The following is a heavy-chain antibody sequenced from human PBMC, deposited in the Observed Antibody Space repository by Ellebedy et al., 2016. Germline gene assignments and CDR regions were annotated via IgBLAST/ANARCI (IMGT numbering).Heavy chain of an antibody. J-gene: IGHJ6*02. CDR1: GFTFDDYA. CDR3: AKDSPGYSYGFSRDGMDV. V-gene: IGHV3-9*01. D-gene: IGHD5-18*01. Sequence: GGSLRLXCAASGFTFDDYAMHWVRQAPGKGLQWVSGISWNSYNIGYADPVKGRFTISRDNAKNSLYLEMKSLRVEDTALYYCAKDSPGYSYGFSRDGMDVWGQGTTVTVSS. CDR2: ISWNSYNI.